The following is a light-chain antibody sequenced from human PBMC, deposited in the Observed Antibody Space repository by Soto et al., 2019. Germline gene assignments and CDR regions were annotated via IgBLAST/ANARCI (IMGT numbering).Light chain of an antibody. Sequence: VLTQSPGTLSLSPGERATLSCRASQSVSSNYLGWYQQKPGQAPRLLIYGASSRATGIPDRFSGSGSGTDFTLTISRLEPEDFAVYYCRQYASSPPMYTFGQGTKLVIK. V-gene: IGKV3-20*01. CDR1: QSVSSNY. J-gene: IGKJ2*01. CDR2: GAS. CDR3: RQYASSPPMYT.